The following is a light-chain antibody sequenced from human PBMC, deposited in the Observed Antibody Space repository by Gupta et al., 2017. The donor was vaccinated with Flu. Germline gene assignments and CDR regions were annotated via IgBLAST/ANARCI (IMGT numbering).Light chain of an antibody. V-gene: IGKV4-1*01. Sequence: DIVMTQSPDSLAVSLGERATINCKSSRSVLYISDNKNYLGWYQQKPGQSPKLLINWASTREPGVPDRFSGGGSGTDFTLTISSLQAEDVAVYFCQQFYSAPLTFGGGTKVEIK. CDR2: WAS. CDR1: RSVLYISDNKNY. CDR3: QQFYSAPLT. J-gene: IGKJ4*01.